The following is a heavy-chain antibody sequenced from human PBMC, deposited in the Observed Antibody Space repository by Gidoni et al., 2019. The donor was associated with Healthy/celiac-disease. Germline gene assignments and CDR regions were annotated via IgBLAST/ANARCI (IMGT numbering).Heavy chain of an antibody. Sequence: QVQLQESGPGLVKPSQTLSLTCTVSGGSISSCGYYWSWIRQHPGKGLEWIGYIYYSGSTYYTPSLKSRVTISVDTSKNQFSLKLSSVTAADTAVYYCARELVRGGEDYWGQGTLVTVSS. CDR2: IYYSGST. D-gene: IGHD3-10*01. CDR1: GGSISSCGYY. CDR3: ARELVRGGEDY. V-gene: IGHV4-31*03. J-gene: IGHJ4*02.